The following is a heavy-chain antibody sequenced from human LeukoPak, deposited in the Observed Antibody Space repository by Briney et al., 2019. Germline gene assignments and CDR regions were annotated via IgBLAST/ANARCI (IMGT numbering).Heavy chain of an antibody. D-gene: IGHD4-17*01. J-gene: IGHJ4*02. CDR1: GFTFTNYD. CDR2: MTPNSANT. V-gene: IGHV1-18*01. CDR3: ARGDDYGDYWGLY. Sequence: ASVKVSCKASGFTFTNYDIHWVRQATGQGLEWMGWMTPNSANTNYAQKLQGRVTMTTDTSTSTAYMELRSLISDDAAVYYCARGDDYGDYWGLYWGQGTLVTVSS.